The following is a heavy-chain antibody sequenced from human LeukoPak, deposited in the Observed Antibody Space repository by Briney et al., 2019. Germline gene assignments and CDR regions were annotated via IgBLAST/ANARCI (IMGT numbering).Heavy chain of an antibody. Sequence: SETLSLTCTVSGGSISSSSYYWGWIRQPPGKGLEWIGSIYYSGSTYYNPSLESRVTISVDTPKNQFSLKLTSVTAADTAVYYCAREKTFYYDSSGYLSYWGQGTLVTVSS. D-gene: IGHD3-22*01. CDR3: AREKTFYYDSSGYLSY. V-gene: IGHV4-39*07. CDR1: GGSISSSSYY. CDR2: IYYSGST. J-gene: IGHJ4*02.